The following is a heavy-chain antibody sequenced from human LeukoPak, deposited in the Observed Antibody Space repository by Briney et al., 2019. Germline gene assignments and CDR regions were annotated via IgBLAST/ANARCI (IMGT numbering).Heavy chain of an antibody. J-gene: IGHJ6*03. Sequence: SVKVSCKASGGTFSRYAISWVRQAPGQGLEWMGGIIPVLGTTNYAQMFQNKVTITADESTSTTYMELSSLTSEDTAVYYCATSGGDYYYYSLDVWGKGTPVTISS. V-gene: IGHV1-69*13. CDR1: GGTFSRYA. CDR3: ATSGGDYYYYSLDV. D-gene: IGHD3-10*01. CDR2: IIPVLGTT.